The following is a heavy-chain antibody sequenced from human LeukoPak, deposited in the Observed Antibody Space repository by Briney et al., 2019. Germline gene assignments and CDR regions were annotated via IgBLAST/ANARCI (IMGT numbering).Heavy chain of an antibody. CDR3: ARVAEGYDILTGYYYYYGMDV. J-gene: IGHJ6*02. V-gene: IGHV4-34*01. Sequence: SETLSLTCAVYGGSFSGYYWSWIRQPPGKGLEWLGEINHSGSTNYNPSLKSRVTISVDRSKNQFSLKLSSVTAADTAVYYCARVAEGYDILTGYYYYYGMDVWGQGTTVTVSS. D-gene: IGHD3-9*01. CDR1: GGSFSGYY. CDR2: INHSGST.